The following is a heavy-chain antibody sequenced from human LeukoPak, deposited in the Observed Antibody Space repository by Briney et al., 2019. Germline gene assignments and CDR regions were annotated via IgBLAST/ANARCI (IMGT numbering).Heavy chain of an antibody. V-gene: IGHV3-7*03. J-gene: IGHJ3*02. Sequence: GGSLRLSCAAPGFTFSSYWMSWVRQAPGKGLEWVANIKQDGSEKYYVDSVKGRFTISRDNAKNSLYLQMNSLRAEDTAVYYCARGNVLRFLEWLFSAFDIWGQGTMVTVSS. CDR3: ARGNVLRFLEWLFSAFDI. D-gene: IGHD3-3*01. CDR2: IKQDGSEK. CDR1: GFTFSSYW.